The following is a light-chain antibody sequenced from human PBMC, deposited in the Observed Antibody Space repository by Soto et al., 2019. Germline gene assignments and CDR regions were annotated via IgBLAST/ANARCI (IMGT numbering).Light chain of an antibody. Sequence: QSVLTQPPSVSGAPGQRVTISCAGSPTNIGAGYDVHWYQHRPGTAPKLLVSGHNIRPSGVPDRFYGSKSGNTASLTISGLQAEDEADYYCSSYTSSSTPYVFGTGTKLTVL. V-gene: IGLV1-40*01. J-gene: IGLJ1*01. CDR3: SSYTSSSTPYV. CDR2: GHN. CDR1: PTNIGAGYD.